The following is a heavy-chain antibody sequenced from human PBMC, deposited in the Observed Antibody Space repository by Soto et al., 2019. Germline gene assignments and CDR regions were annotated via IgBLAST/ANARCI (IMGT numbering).Heavy chain of an antibody. CDR1: GFTFRNYA. CDR3: ARTRNSAVADSFDF. V-gene: IGHV3-30*04. J-gene: IGHJ4*02. CDR2: ISRDGSHK. D-gene: IGHD1-26*01. Sequence: GGSLRLSCAASGFTFRNYAIHWVRQAPGKGLEWVAVISRDGSHKYYLDSVKGRFTISRDNSKDTVNLLMNSLRDDDSAMYYCARTRNSAVADSFDFWGQGTLVTVSS.